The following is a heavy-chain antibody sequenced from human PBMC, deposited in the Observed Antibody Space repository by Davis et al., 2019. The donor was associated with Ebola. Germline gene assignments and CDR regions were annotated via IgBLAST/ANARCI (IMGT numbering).Heavy chain of an antibody. Sequence: GESLKISCAASGFTFSSYWMSCVRQAPGKGLEWVANIKQDGSEKYYVDSVKGRFTISRDNAKNSLYLQMNSLRAEDTAVYYCARAIGKYGDFDYWGQGTLVTVSS. CDR3: ARAIGKYGDFDY. CDR2: IKQDGSEK. CDR1: GFTFSSYW. V-gene: IGHV3-7*01. J-gene: IGHJ4*02. D-gene: IGHD1-26*01.